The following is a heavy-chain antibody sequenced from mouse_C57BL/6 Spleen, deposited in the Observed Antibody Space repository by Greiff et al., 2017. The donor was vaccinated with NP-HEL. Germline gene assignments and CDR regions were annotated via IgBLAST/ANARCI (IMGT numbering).Heavy chain of an antibody. CDR2: IYPGSGST. J-gene: IGHJ4*01. CDR1: GYTFTSYW. D-gene: IGHD1-1*02. V-gene: IGHV1-55*01. Sequence: VQLQQSGAELVKPGASVKMSCKASGYTFTSYWITWVKQRPGQGLEWIGDIYPGSGSTNYNEKFKSKATLTVDTSSSTAYMQLSSLTSEDSAVYYCARGGYGPGAMDYWGQGTSVTVSS. CDR3: ARGGYGPGAMDY.